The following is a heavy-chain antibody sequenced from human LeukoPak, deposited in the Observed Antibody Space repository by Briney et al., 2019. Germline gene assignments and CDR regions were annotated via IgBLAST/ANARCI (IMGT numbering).Heavy chain of an antibody. J-gene: IGHJ4*02. CDR1: GGTSSSYA. V-gene: IGHV1-18*01. CDR3: ARDLPRHFDY. CDR2: ISAYNGNT. D-gene: IGHD5/OR15-5a*01. Sequence: APVKVSCKASGGTSSSYAISWGRQAPGQGLEWMGWISAYNGNTNYAQKLQCRVTMTTDTSTSTAYMELRSLGSDDTAVYYCARDLPRHFDYWGQGTLVSVSS.